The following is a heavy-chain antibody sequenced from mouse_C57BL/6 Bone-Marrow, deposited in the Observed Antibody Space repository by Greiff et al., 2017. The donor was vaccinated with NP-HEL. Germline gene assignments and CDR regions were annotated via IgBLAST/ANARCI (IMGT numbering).Heavy chain of an antibody. CDR1: GYTFTSYW. CDR2: INPSNGGT. D-gene: IGHD1-1*01. CDR3: ARKGLLRFPWFAY. J-gene: IGHJ3*01. Sequence: QVHVKQSGTELVKPGASVKLSCKASGYTFTSYWMHWVKQRPGQGLEWIGNINPSNGGTNYNEKFKSKATLTVDKSSSTAYMQLSSLTSEDSAVYYCARKGLLRFPWFAYWGQGTLVTVSA. V-gene: IGHV1-53*01.